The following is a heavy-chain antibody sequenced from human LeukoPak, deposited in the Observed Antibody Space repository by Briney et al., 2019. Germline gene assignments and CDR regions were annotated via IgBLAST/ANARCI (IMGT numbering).Heavy chain of an antibody. CDR2: IGTAGDT. V-gene: IGHV3-13*04. D-gene: IGHD6-19*01. J-gene: IGHJ3*02. Sequence: GGSLRLSFAAAGFTFNGYDVHWVRKGTRRGLEWVSGIGTAGDTYYPGSVKGRFTISIENAKNSLYLQMNSLRDGDTAVYYCAGDSSGWRAFDIWGQGTMVTVSS. CDR3: AGDSSGWRAFDI. CDR1: GFTFNGYD.